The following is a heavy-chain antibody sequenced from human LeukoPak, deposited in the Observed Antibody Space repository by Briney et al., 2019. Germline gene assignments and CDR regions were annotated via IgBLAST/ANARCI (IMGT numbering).Heavy chain of an antibody. V-gene: IGHV1-2*02. CDR3: ATTDTSGWFADY. CDR2: INPNTGDT. Sequence: GASVKVSCKASGYTFTTYAMNWVRQAPGQGLEWMGWINPNTGDTNYAQKFQGRVTMTRDTSISTVNMDLSRLRSDDTAVYYCATTDTSGWFADYWGQGTLVTVSS. D-gene: IGHD3-22*01. CDR1: GYTFTTYA. J-gene: IGHJ4*02.